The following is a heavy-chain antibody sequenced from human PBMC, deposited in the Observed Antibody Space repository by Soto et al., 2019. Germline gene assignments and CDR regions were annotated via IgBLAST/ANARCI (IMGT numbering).Heavy chain of an antibody. D-gene: IGHD3-9*01. V-gene: IGHV1-18*01. CDR3: ARDPVLRYFAWLPYFDY. CDR2: ISAYNGNT. J-gene: IGHJ4*02. CDR1: GYTFTSYR. Sequence: ASVKVSCKASGYTFTSYRISWVRQAPGQGLEWMGWISAYNGNTNYAQKPQGRVNMTTNTSTSTAYMELRSLRSDDTAVYYCARDPVLRYFAWLPYFDYWGQGTLVTVSS.